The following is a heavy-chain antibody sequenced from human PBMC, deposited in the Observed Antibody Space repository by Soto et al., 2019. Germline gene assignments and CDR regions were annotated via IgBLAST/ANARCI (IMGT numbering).Heavy chain of an antibody. J-gene: IGHJ6*03. V-gene: IGHV4-34*01. D-gene: IGHD3-3*01. Sequence: SETLSLTCAVYGGSFSGYYWSWIRQPPGKGLEWIGEINHSGSTNYNPSLKSRVTISVDTSKNQFSLKLSSVTAADTAVYYCARDFWSGYYPGNYYYMDVWGKGTTVTVS. CDR1: GGSFSGYY. CDR2: INHSGST. CDR3: ARDFWSGYYPGNYYYMDV.